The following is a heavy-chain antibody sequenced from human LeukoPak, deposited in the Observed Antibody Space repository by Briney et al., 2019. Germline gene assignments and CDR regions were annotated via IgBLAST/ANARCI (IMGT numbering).Heavy chain of an antibody. D-gene: IGHD1-26*01. CDR2: IRYDGSNK. V-gene: IGHV3-30*02. J-gene: IGHJ6*03. Sequence: GGSLRLSCAASGFTFSSYGMHWVRQAPGKGVEWVAFIRYDGSNKYYADSVKGRFTISRDNSKNTLYLQMNSLRAEDTAVYYCANCVGHYYYYYMDVWGEGTTVTVSS. CDR1: GFTFSSYG. CDR3: ANCVGHYYYYYMDV.